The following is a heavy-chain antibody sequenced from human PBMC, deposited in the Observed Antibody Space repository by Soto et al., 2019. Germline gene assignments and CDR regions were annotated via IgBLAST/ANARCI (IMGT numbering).Heavy chain of an antibody. V-gene: IGHV4-59*01. CDR2: IHYSGNT. D-gene: IGHD5-18*01. CDR1: GGSISDSY. J-gene: IGHJ4*02. CDR3: ARGYGRSWWD. Sequence: QVRLQESGPGLVKPSETLSLTCTVSGGSISDSYGAWIRQPPGKGLEYIGFIHYSGNTNYNPSLGGRATISSATPKNQFSLSLKYVTAADTAIYYCARGYGRSWWDWGQGTLVAVSS.